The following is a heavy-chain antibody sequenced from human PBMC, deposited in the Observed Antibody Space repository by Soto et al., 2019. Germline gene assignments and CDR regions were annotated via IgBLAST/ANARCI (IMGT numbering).Heavy chain of an antibody. CDR2: INPKTGDT. J-gene: IGHJ4*02. V-gene: IGHV1-2*02. CDR3: ARQLAYCGGDCYTEPIDY. CDR1: GYTFTAYY. Sequence: QAQLVQSGAEVKKPGASVKVSCKTSGYTFTAYYIHWVRQAPGQGLEWVGWINPKTGDTKYAQKFQGRVTMTGDTAITTAYMELGRLRSADTAVYYCARQLAYCGGDCYTEPIDYWGQGTLVTVSS. D-gene: IGHD2-21*02.